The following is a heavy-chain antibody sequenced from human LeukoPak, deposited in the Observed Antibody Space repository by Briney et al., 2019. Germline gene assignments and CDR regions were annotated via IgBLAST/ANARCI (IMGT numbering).Heavy chain of an antibody. CDR3: ARGGAVTTSGSFDM. D-gene: IGHD4-17*01. J-gene: IGHJ3*02. CDR1: SGSISSYY. Sequence: SETLSLTCTVSSGSISSYYWSWIRQSPGKRLEWVGYIYYSGSTNYNPSLKSRVTISIDTSNNRFSLKLTSVTAADTAVYYCARGGAVTTSGSFDMWGQGTMVTVSS. CDR2: IYYSGST. V-gene: IGHV4-59*01.